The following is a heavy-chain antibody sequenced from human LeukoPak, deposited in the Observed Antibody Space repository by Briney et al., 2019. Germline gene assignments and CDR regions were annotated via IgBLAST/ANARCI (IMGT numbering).Heavy chain of an antibody. CDR1: GFTFSSYG. J-gene: IGHJ6*03. V-gene: IGHV3-30*18. D-gene: IGHD3-10*01. Sequence: GRSLRLSCAASGFTFSSYGMHWVRQAPGKGLEWVAVISYDGSNKYYADSVKGRFTISRDNSKNTLYLQMNSLRAEDTAVYYCAKADYYGSGSYYPSLPYYYYYMDVWGKGTTVTISS. CDR3: AKADYYGSGSYYPSLPYYYYYMDV. CDR2: ISYDGSNK.